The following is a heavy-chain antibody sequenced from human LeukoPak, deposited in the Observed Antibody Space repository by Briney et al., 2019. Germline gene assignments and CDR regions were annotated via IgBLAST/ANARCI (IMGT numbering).Heavy chain of an antibody. D-gene: IGHD4-17*01. CDR1: GFTSSNHP. V-gene: IGHV3-64*01. CDR3: ARESIGDYDY. J-gene: IGHJ4*02. CDR2: ISPDGAST. Sequence: GGSLRLSCAASGFTSSNHPMHWVRQAPGKGLESVSVISPDGASTHYANSVKGRFTISRDNSKNTLHLQMGRLRVEDMAVYYCARESIGDYDYWGQGTLVTVSS.